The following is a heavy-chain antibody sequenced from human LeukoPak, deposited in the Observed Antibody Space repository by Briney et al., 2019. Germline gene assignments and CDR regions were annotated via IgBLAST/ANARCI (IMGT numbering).Heavy chain of an antibody. CDR3: ANHRTPDRYHWNYFDY. Sequence: GGSLRLSCAASGFTFSSYGMHWVRQAPGKGLEWVAVIWYDGTNKDYADSVKGRFTISRDNSKNTLYLQMNSLRANDTAIYYCANHRTPDRYHWNYFDYWGQGTLVTVSS. D-gene: IGHD1-20*01. J-gene: IGHJ4*02. CDR2: IWYDGTNK. CDR1: GFTFSSYG. V-gene: IGHV3-33*06.